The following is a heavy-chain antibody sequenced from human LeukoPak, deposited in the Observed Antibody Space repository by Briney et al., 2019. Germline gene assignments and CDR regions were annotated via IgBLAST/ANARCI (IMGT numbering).Heavy chain of an antibody. V-gene: IGHV3-9*01. CDR3: AQDRSGYKNIDAFEI. Sequence: PGVSLRLSCSASGFTFDDYAMHWVRQSPGKGLEWVSGISWNSNNIDYADSVKGRFTTSRDNAKNSLYLQMNSLRAEDTALYYCAQDRSGYKNIDAFEIWGQGTMVTVSS. CDR1: GFTFDDYA. CDR2: ISWNSNNI. D-gene: IGHD3-22*01. J-gene: IGHJ3*02.